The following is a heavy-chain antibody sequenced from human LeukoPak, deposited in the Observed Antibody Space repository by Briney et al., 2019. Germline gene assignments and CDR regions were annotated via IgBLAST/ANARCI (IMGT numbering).Heavy chain of an antibody. CDR2: IWNAGTNT. Sequence: GGSLRLSCAASGLSFSTYGMHWVRQAPGKGLEWVALIWNAGTNTYYADSVKGRFTISGDNSKNTLYLQMNSLRAEDTAVYYCAGDTPPGGDYYFDYWGQGTLVIVSS. D-gene: IGHD3-16*01. CDR1: GLSFSTYG. V-gene: IGHV3-33*01. J-gene: IGHJ4*02. CDR3: AGDTPPGGDYYFDY.